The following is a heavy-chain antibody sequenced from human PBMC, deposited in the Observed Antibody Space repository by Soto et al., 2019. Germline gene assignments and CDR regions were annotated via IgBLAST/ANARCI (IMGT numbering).Heavy chain of an antibody. D-gene: IGHD1-26*01. Sequence: GPLRLSYAASEFNFISYWMHWIRQAPGKGLVWVSRINGDGTTTGYADFVKGRFSISRDSAKNTLYLQMNSLRAEDTAVYYCVKDSPLSGNYQDLDYWGQGTLVTVSS. V-gene: IGHV3-74*01. CDR1: EFNFISYW. CDR2: INGDGTTT. J-gene: IGHJ4*02. CDR3: VKDSPLSGNYQDLDY.